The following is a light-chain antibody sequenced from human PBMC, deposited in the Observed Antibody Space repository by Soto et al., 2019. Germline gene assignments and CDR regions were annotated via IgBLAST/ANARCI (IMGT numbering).Light chain of an antibody. Sequence: DIQMTQSPSTLSASVGDRGTITCRASQSLSGGWAWYQQKPGEVPNLLIFDASSLQSGVPSRFSGSGSGTDFTLTISGLQPDDFATYYCQQSYRTPPITFGQGTKVDIK. V-gene: IGKV1-39*01. CDR2: DAS. CDR1: QSLSGG. J-gene: IGKJ1*01. CDR3: QQSYRTPPIT.